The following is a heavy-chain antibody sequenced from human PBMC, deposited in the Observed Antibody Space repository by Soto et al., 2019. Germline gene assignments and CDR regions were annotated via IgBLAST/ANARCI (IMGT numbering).Heavy chain of an antibody. J-gene: IGHJ6*02. CDR3: ARDLRSSPTSTYYDYGMDV. D-gene: IGHD6-13*01. CDR1: GGSITNFF. Sequence: SETLSLTCAVSGGSITNFFWSWIRQPPGKGLEWIGDIYYSGGTNYNPSLKSRVIISVDTSKNQFSLKLSSVTAADTAVYYCARDLRSSPTSTYYDYGMDVRGQGTTVTLSS. V-gene: IGHV4-59*12. CDR2: IYYSGGT.